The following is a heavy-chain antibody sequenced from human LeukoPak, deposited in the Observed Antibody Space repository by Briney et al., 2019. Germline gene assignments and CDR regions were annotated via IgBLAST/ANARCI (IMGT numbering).Heavy chain of an antibody. CDR1: GGTFSSYA. J-gene: IGHJ4*02. Sequence: GASEKVSCKASGGTFSSYAFSWVRQAPGQGLEWMGGIIPIFGTANYAQKFQGRVTITADESTSTAYMELSSLRSEDTAVYYCARADSSSSYPTFDYWGQGTLVTVSS. CDR2: IIPIFGTA. V-gene: IGHV1-69*13. CDR3: ARADSSSSYPTFDY. D-gene: IGHD6-6*01.